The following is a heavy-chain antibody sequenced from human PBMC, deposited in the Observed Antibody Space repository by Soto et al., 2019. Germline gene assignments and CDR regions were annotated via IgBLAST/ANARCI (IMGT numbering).Heavy chain of an antibody. CDR3: ARVGRGVYGMDV. D-gene: IGHD2-8*01. CDR1: GLTLGGFS. Sequence: EVQLVESGGGLVQPGGPLGLPFEPSGLTLGGFSINWVPQAPGKGLEWFSYITSDSSTISYADSVKGRFTVSRDNAKNSLYLQMNSLRDEDTAVYYCARVGRGVYGMDVWGQGTSVTVSS. CDR2: ITSDSSTI. V-gene: IGHV3-48*02. J-gene: IGHJ6*02.